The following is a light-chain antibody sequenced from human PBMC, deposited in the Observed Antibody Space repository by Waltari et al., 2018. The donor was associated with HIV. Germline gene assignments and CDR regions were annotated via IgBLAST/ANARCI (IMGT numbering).Light chain of an antibody. CDR1: ALPKQY. CDR2: KDT. Sequence: SYELTQPPSESVSPGQTARITCPGAALPKQYAYWYQQKPGQAPVLVIYKDTERPSGIPERFSGSSSGTTVTLTISGVQAEDDADYYCLSADTSVTWVFGGGTKLTVL. CDR3: LSADTSVTWV. V-gene: IGLV3-25*03. J-gene: IGLJ3*02.